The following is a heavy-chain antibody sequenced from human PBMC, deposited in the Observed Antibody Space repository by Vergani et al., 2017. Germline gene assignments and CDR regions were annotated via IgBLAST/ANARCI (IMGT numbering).Heavy chain of an antibody. CDR2: IYWNDDQ. J-gene: IGHJ6*03. D-gene: IGHD1-7*01. CDR3: VYRKTEWGTTGCFYPFYYYYMDV. V-gene: IGHV2-5*04. Sequence: QITLKESGPTLVKPTQTLTLTCTFSGFSLNTRGVSVAWIRQPPGKALDWLALIYWNDDQHYSPSLNNRVTITKDTSKNQVVLTMTNMDYVDTGTYYCVYRKTEWGTTGCFYPFYYYYMDVWGKGTTVTVSS. CDR1: GFSLNTRGVS.